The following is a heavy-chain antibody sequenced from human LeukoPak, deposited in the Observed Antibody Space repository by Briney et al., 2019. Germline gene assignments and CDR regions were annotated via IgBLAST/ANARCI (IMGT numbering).Heavy chain of an antibody. V-gene: IGHV3-74*01. Sequence: GGSLRLSCAASGFIFSSYWMHWVRQAPGKGLVWVSRINSDGSSTSYADSVKGRFTISRDNAKNTLYLQMNSLRAEDTAVYYCARRVVVPAAPYYFDYWGQGTLATVSS. D-gene: IGHD2-2*01. CDR1: GFIFSSYW. J-gene: IGHJ4*02. CDR3: ARRVVVPAAPYYFDY. CDR2: INSDGSST.